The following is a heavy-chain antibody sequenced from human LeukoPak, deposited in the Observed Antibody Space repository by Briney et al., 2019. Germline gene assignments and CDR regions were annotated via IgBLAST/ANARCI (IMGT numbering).Heavy chain of an antibody. CDR1: GYTFTSYG. D-gene: IGHD6-13*01. J-gene: IGHJ3*02. V-gene: IGHV1-18*01. CDR2: ISVYNGNT. Sequence: GASVKVSCKASGYTFTSYGISWVRQAPGQGLEWMGWISVYNGNTDYAQKLQGRVTMTTDTSTSTAYMELRSLRSDDTAVYYCARDQAGSSSWYHGAFDIWGQGTMVTVSS. CDR3: ARDQAGSSSWYHGAFDI.